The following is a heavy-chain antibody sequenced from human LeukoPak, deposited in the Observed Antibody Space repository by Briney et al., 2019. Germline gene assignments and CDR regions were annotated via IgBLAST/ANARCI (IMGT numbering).Heavy chain of an antibody. D-gene: IGHD2-21*01. Sequence: GGSLRLSCVASGFTFSTYWMHWVRQAPGKGLEWVSRLNRDGTTTSYADSVYGRFTISRDNAKNSLYLQMNSLRAEDTAVYYCARLTYFAGSDYWGQGTLVTVSS. CDR2: LNRDGTTT. CDR3: ARLTYFAGSDY. CDR1: GFTFSTYW. V-gene: IGHV3-74*01. J-gene: IGHJ4*02.